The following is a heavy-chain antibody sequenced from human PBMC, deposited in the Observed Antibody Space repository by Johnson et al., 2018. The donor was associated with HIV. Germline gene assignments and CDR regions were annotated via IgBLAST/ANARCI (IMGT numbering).Heavy chain of an antibody. V-gene: IGHV3-30*04. CDR3: ARDRAIVVAYDAFDI. Sequence: QMLLVESGGGVVQPGRYLRLSCAASGFTFSSYAMHWVRQAPGKGLEWVAIISYDGSNKYYADSVKGRFTISRDNSKNTLYLQMNSLRPEDTAVYYCARDRAIVVAYDAFDIWGQGTMVTVSS. J-gene: IGHJ3*02. D-gene: IGHD3-22*01. CDR1: GFTFSSYA. CDR2: ISYDGSNK.